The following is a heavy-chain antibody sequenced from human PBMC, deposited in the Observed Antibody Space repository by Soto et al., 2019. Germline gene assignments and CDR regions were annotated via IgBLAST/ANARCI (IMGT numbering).Heavy chain of an antibody. D-gene: IGHD2-8*01. CDR1: GYTFTSYG. V-gene: IGHV1-18*01. CDR2: ISAYNGNT. CDR3: ARDGCTNGVCYLNWFDP. J-gene: IGHJ5*02. Sequence: ASVKVSFKASGYTFTSYGISWVRQAPGQGLEWMGWISAYNGNTNYAQKLQGRVTMTTDTSTSTAYMELRSLRSDDTAVYYCARDGCTNGVCYLNWFDPWGQGTLVTVSS.